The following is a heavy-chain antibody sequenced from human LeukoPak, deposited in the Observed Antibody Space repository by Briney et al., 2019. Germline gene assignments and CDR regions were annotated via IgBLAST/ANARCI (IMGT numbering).Heavy chain of an antibody. J-gene: IGHJ4*02. CDR1: GYTFTSYG. V-gene: IGHV1-18*01. CDR3: ARDRSGILRYFDWSRFDY. D-gene: IGHD3-9*01. Sequence: ASVKVSCKASGYTFTSYGISWVRQAPGQGLEWMGWISAYNGNANYAQKLQGRVTMTTDTSTSTAYMELRSLRSDDTAVYYCARDRSGILRYFDWSRFDYWGQGTLVTVSS. CDR2: ISAYNGNA.